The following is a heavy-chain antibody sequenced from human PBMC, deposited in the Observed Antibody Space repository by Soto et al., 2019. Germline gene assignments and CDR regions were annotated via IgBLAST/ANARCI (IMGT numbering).Heavy chain of an antibody. J-gene: IGHJ6*02. CDR1: GFTFSSYE. D-gene: IGHD6-13*01. CDR3: ARVAIEDSSSWSPMDV. Sequence: EVQLVESGGGLVQPGGSLRLSCAASGFTFSSYEMNWVRQAPGKGLEWVSYISSSGSTIYYADSVKGRFTISRDNAKNSLYLQMNSLRAEDTAVYYCARVAIEDSSSWSPMDVWGQGTTVTVSS. V-gene: IGHV3-48*03. CDR2: ISSSGSTI.